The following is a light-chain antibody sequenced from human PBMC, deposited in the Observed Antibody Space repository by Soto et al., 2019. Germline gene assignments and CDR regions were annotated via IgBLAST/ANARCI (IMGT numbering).Light chain of an antibody. V-gene: IGKV1-5*03. Sequence: DIQMTQSPSTLSGSVGDRVTITCRASQTISSWLAWYQQKPGKAPKLLIYKASTLKSGVPSRFSGSGSGTEFTLAINSLQPDDFATYYCQQYHRSSITFGQGTRLEIK. CDR3: QQYHRSSIT. CDR2: KAS. J-gene: IGKJ5*01. CDR1: QTISSW.